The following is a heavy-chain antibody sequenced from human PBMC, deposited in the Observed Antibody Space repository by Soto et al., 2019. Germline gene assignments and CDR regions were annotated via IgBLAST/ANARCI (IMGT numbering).Heavy chain of an antibody. Sequence: QVQLVESGGGVVQPGRSLRLSCAASGFTFSSYGMHWVRQAPGKGLEWVVVISYDGSNKYYADSVTGRFTISRDNSKNALYLQMNSLRAEDTAVYYCAPLFGAFDYWGQGTLVTVSS. CDR3: APLFGAFDY. CDR2: ISYDGSNK. CDR1: GFTFSSYG. D-gene: IGHD3-10*02. J-gene: IGHJ4*02. V-gene: IGHV3-30*03.